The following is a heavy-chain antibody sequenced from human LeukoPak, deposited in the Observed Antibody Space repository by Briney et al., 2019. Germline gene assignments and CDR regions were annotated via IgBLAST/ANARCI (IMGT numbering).Heavy chain of an antibody. D-gene: IGHD3-22*01. CDR3: ARGYYDSSGSPFDY. J-gene: IGHJ4*02. CDR1: GFTFSSYW. V-gene: IGHV3-7*01. Sequence: GGSLRLSCATSGFTFSSYWMSWVRQAPGKGLEWVANIKQDGSEKYYVDSVKGRFTISRDNAKNSLYLQMNSLRAEDTAVYFCARGYYDSSGSPFDYWGQGTLVTVSS. CDR2: IKQDGSEK.